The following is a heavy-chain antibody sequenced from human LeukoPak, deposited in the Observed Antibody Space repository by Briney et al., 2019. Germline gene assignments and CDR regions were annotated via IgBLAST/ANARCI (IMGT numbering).Heavy chain of an antibody. CDR2: ISGSGITI. D-gene: IGHD4-11*01. V-gene: IGHV3-48*04. Sequence: GGSLRLSCAASGFTFSSYSMNWVRQAPGKGLEWVSYISGSGITIYYGDSVKGRFTISRDNAKNSLYLQMNSLRAEDTAVYSCAREGPYSNNGGGFDIWGQGTMVTVSS. CDR3: AREGPYSNNGGGFDI. J-gene: IGHJ3*02. CDR1: GFTFSSYS.